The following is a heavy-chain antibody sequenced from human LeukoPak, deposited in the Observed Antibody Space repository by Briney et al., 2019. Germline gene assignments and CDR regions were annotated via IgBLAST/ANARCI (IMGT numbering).Heavy chain of an antibody. CDR3: ARGGYCSSTSCSFDY. J-gene: IGHJ4*02. Sequence: SETLSLTCTVSGGSISSYYWSWIRQPAGKGLEWIGRIYTSGSTNYNPSLKSRVTMSVDTSKNQFSLKLSSVTAADTAVYYCARGGYCSSTSCSFDYWGQGTLVTVSS. D-gene: IGHD2-2*01. CDR2: IYTSGST. V-gene: IGHV4-4*07. CDR1: GGSISSYY.